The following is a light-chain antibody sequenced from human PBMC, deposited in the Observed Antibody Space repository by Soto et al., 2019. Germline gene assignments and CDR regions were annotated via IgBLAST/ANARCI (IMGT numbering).Light chain of an antibody. Sequence: DIQMTQSPSSLSASVGDRVTITCRASQNIINYLNWYQQKPGKAPQLLIYVASRLESGVPSRFSGSGSGTDFTLTITSLQPEDFATYYCQQYNSYSGYTFGQGTKLEIK. J-gene: IGKJ2*01. V-gene: IGKV1-39*01. CDR2: VAS. CDR3: QQYNSYSGYT. CDR1: QNIINY.